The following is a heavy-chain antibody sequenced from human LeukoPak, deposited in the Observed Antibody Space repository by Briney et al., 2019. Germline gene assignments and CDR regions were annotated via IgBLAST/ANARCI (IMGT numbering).Heavy chain of an antibody. Sequence: GGALRLSFAASGFTFSSYAMSWVRQAPGKGLGWVSAISGSGGSTYYADSVKGRFTISRDNSKNTLYLQMNSLRAEDTAVYYCAKACRSSYNWSYGRGGYFDYWGQGTLVTVSS. V-gene: IGHV3-23*01. J-gene: IGHJ4*02. CDR2: ISGSGGST. CDR1: GFTFSSYA. D-gene: IGHD1-7*01. CDR3: AKACRSSYNWSYGRGGYFDY.